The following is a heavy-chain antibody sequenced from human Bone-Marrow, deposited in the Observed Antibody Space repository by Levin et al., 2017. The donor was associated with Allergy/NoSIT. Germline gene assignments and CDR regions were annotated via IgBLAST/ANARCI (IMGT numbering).Heavy chain of an antibody. CDR2: IKQDGSEK. J-gene: IGHJ4*02. CDR1: GFTFSSYW. V-gene: IGHV3-7*03. CDR3: AARRAATRVGYFDY. D-gene: IGHD2-15*01. Sequence: GESLKISCAASGFTFSSYWMTWVRQGPGKGLEWVANIKQDGSEKYYVDSVKGRFTISRDSAKNSLYLQMNSLRVEDTAVYYCAARRAATRVGYFDYWGQGTLVTVSS.